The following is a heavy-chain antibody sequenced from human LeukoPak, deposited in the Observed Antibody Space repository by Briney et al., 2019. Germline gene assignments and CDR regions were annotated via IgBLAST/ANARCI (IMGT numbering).Heavy chain of an antibody. V-gene: IGHV3-74*01. D-gene: IGHD5-24*01. J-gene: IGHJ4*02. CDR1: GLTFSRYW. CDR3: VRDNYSVDY. Sequence: PGGSLRLSCAASGLTFSRYWMQWVRQAPGKGLVWVSHINSDGSSTGYADFVQGRFTISRDNAKNTLYLQMNSLRVEDTAMYYCVRDNYSVDYWGQGTLVTVSS. CDR2: INSDGSST.